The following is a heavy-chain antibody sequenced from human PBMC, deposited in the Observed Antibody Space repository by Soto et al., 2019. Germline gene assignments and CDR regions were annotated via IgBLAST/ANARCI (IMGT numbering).Heavy chain of an antibody. Sequence: SVKVSCKASGGTFSSYAISWVRQAPGQGLEWMGGIIPIFGTANYAQKFQGRVTITADESTSTAYMELSSLRSEDTAVYYCARDRSPGYCSGGSCYSRESNWLDPWGQGTLVTVSS. CDR2: IIPIFGTA. V-gene: IGHV1-69*13. CDR1: GGTFSSYA. CDR3: ARDRSPGYCSGGSCYSRESNWLDP. D-gene: IGHD2-15*01. J-gene: IGHJ5*02.